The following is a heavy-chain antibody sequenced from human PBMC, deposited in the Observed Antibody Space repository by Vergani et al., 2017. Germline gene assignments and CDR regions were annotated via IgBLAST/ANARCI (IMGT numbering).Heavy chain of an antibody. CDR1: GGSISSYY. CDR2: IYYSGST. D-gene: IGHD3-10*01. Sequence: QVQLQESGPGLVKPSETLSLTCTVSGGSISSYYWSWIRQPPGKGLEWIWYIYYSGSTNYNPSLKSRVTISVDTSKNQFSLKLSSVTAADTAVYYCAREARITMVRESYYYYYYMDVWGKGTTVTVSS. V-gene: IGHV4-59*01. CDR3: AREARITMVRESYYYYYYMDV. J-gene: IGHJ6*03.